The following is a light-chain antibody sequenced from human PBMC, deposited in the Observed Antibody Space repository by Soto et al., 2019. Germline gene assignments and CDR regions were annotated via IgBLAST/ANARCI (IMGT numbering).Light chain of an antibody. CDR2: AAS. J-gene: IGKJ2*01. CDR1: QSVSTN. Sequence: EIVMTQSPVTLSVSPGDRAALSCRASQSVSTNLAWYQQKPGQPPRLLIYAASTRATGVPAMFSGSGSGTEFTLTISSLQSEDFAVYFCQQYNKWPPYTFGQGTKLEIK. V-gene: IGKV3-15*01. CDR3: QQYNKWPPYT.